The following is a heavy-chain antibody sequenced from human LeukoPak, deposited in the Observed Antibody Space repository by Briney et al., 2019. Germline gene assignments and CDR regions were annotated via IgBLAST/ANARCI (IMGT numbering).Heavy chain of an antibody. Sequence: SGTLSLTCGVSGGSISGTNWWSWVRQPPGQGLEWIGEISLRGLTNYNPSLRSRLTMSLDESKNQVSLSLTSVTAADTAVYYCSRESGPSSPFGFWGQGTLVSVHS. J-gene: IGHJ4*02. CDR1: GGSISGTNW. D-gene: IGHD1-26*01. CDR3: SRESGPSSPFGF. CDR2: ISLRGLT. V-gene: IGHV4-4*02.